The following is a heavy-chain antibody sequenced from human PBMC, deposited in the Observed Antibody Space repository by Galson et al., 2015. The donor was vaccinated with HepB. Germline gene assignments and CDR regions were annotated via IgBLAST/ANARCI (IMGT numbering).Heavy chain of an antibody. V-gene: IGHV3-33*01. CDR2: IWYDGSNK. Sequence: SLRLSCAASGFTFSSYGMHWVRQAPGKGLEWVAVIWYDGSNKYYADSVKGRFTISRDNSKNTLYLQMNSLRAEDTAVYYCARDRVIFGGSYFDYWGQGTLVTVSS. CDR3: ARDRVIFGGSYFDY. J-gene: IGHJ4*02. CDR1: GFTFSSYG. D-gene: IGHD3-3*01.